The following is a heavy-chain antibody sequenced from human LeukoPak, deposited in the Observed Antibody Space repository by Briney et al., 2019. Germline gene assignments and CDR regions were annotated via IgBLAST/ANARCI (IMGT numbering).Heavy chain of an antibody. CDR3: ARDRSGWHYLGAFDI. CDR2: ISTSSIYI. D-gene: IGHD6-19*01. V-gene: IGHV3-21*01. J-gene: IGHJ3*02. CDR1: GFIFSSYS. Sequence: PGGSLRLSCAVSGFIFSSYSMNWVREAPGKGLEWVSSISTSSIYIYYADSVKGRFTISRDNAKNSLYLQMNSLRAEDTAVYYCARDRSGWHYLGAFDIRGQGTMVTVSS.